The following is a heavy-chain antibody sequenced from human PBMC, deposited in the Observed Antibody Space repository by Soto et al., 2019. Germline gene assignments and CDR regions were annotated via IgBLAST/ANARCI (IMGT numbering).Heavy chain of an antibody. CDR2: ISYDGSNK. CDR1: GFTFSSYA. CDR3: ARLPLIVVVPAAIQDYYYGMDV. Sequence: QVQLVESGGGVVQPGRSLRLSCAASGFTFSSYAMHWVRQAPGKGLEWVAVISYDGSNKYYADSVKGRFTISRDNSKNTLYLQMNSLRAEDTAVYYCARLPLIVVVPAAIQDYYYGMDVWGQGTTVTVSS. D-gene: IGHD2-2*02. V-gene: IGHV3-30-3*01. J-gene: IGHJ6*02.